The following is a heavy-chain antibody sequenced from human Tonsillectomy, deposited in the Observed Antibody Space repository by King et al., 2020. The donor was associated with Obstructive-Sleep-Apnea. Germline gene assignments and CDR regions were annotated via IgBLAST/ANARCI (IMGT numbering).Heavy chain of an antibody. CDR1: GGSISSGDYY. CDR2: IYYSGGT. D-gene: IGHD3-22*01. CDR3: ARAVKTYYYDSSGLDY. V-gene: IGHV4-30-4*01. Sequence: VQLQESGPGLVKPSQTLSLICTVSGGSISSGDYYWSWIRQPPGKGLEWLGYIYYSGGTYYNPSLKSPVTISIDTSKNQFSRKLSSVTAADTAVYFCARAVKTYYYDSSGLDYWGQGTLVTVSS. J-gene: IGHJ4*02.